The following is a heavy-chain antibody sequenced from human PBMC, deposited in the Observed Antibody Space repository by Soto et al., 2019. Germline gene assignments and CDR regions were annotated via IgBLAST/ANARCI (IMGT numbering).Heavy chain of an antibody. CDR2: IYHSGST. CDR1: GDSISSGDYS. J-gene: IGHJ4*02. D-gene: IGHD2-15*01. CDR3: ARVLVENCSGGSCYPGYYFDY. V-gene: IGHV4-30-2*01. Sequence: SETLSLTCAVSGDSISSGDYSRSWIRQPPGKGLEWVGYIYHSGSTYYNPSLKSRVTISVDRSKNQFSLKLSSVTAADTAVYFCARVLVENCSGGSCYPGYYFDYWGQGTLVTVSS.